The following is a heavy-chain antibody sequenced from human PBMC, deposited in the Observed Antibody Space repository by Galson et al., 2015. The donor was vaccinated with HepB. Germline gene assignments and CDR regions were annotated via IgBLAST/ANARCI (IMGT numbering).Heavy chain of an antibody. CDR3: TRLGDLSGYSSC. CDR1: GFTFSGSA. V-gene: IGHV3-73*01. Sequence: SLRLSCAGSGFTFSGSAIHWVRQASGKGLEWIGRIGSEPNNYATAYTASVKGRFTISRDDSKNMAYLQMNRLRTEDTAVYYCTRLGDLSGYSSCWGQGTLVTVSS. CDR2: IGSEPNNYAT. D-gene: IGHD5-12*01. J-gene: IGHJ4*02.